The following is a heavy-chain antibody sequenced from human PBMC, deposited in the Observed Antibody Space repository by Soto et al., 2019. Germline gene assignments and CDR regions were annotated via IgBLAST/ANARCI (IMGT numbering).Heavy chain of an antibody. V-gene: IGHV3-21*01. Sequence: EVQLVESGGGLVKPGGSLRLSCAASGFTFSSYSMNWVRQAPGKGLEWVSSISSSSSYIYYADSVKGRFTISRDNAKNSLYLQMNSLRAEDTAVYYCARGSEYSNSYYYYGMDVWGQGTTVTVSS. CDR3: ARGSEYSNSYYYYGMDV. CDR1: GFTFSSYS. J-gene: IGHJ6*02. D-gene: IGHD4-4*01. CDR2: ISSSSSYI.